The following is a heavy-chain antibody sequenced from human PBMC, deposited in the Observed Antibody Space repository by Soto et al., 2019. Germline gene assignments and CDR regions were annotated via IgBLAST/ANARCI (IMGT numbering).Heavy chain of an antibody. Sequence: GASVKVSCKSSGYTFTSYDINCVRQATGQGLEWMGWMNPNSGNTGYAQKFQGRVTMTRNTSISTAYMELSSLRSEDTAVYYCARHKYYDFWSGYYSHNWFDPWGQGTLVTVSS. J-gene: IGHJ5*02. CDR1: GYTFTSYD. CDR3: ARHKYYDFWSGYYSHNWFDP. D-gene: IGHD3-3*01. V-gene: IGHV1-8*01. CDR2: MNPNSGNT.